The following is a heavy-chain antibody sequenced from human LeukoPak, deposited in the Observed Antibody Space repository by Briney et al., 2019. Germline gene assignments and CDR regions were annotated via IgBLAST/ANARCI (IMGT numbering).Heavy chain of an antibody. CDR3: GRDLPTVTSIDY. CDR1: GFMFDEYD. J-gene: IGHJ4*02. D-gene: IGHD4-17*01. V-gene: IGHV3-20*04. CDR2: INWNGDKI. Sequence: GGSLRLSCAASGFMFDEYDMNWVRQAPGKGLEWVSGINWNGDKIDYADSVKGRFTISRDNAKNSLYLQMNSLRAEDTAVYYCGRDLPTVTSIDYWGQGTLVTVSS.